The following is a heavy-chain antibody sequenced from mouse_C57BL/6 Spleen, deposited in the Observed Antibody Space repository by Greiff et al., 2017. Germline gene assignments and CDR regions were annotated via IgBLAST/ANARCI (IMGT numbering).Heavy chain of an antibody. CDR3: ARRDYGNYFDY. Sequence: EVQLQQSGPELVKPGDSVKISCKASGYSFTGYFMNWVMQSHGKSLEWIGRINPYNGDTFYNQKFKGKATLTVDKSSSTAHMELRSLTSEDSAVYYCARRDYGNYFDYWGQGTTLTVSA. D-gene: IGHD2-1*01. CDR2: INPYNGDT. V-gene: IGHV1-20*01. CDR1: GYSFTGYF. J-gene: IGHJ2*01.